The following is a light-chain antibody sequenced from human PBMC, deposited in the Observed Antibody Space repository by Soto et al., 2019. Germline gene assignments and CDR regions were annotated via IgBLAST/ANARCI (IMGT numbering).Light chain of an antibody. CDR1: QSILYRSNNKNY. J-gene: IGKJ1*01. V-gene: IGKV4-1*01. Sequence: DIVMTQSPDSLAVSLGERATINCKSSQSILYRSNNKNYLAWYQQKPRQPPKLLIYWSSTRESGVPDRFSGSGSGTDFTLTIRRLEPEDFAVYYCQQYGSSYPWTFGQGTKVDIK. CDR3: QQYGSSYPWT. CDR2: WSS.